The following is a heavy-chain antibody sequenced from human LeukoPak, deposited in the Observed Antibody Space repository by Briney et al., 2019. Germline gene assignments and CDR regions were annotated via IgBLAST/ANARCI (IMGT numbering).Heavy chain of an antibody. CDR1: GDSISSSSYY. J-gene: IGHJ4*02. CDR2: IFYTGNT. D-gene: IGHD6-6*01. V-gene: IGHV4-39*01. Sequence: SETLSLTCTVSGDSISSSSYYWTWIRQSPGKGLEWIGSIFYTGNTNYNPSLKSRLTISVDTSKNQFSLKLSSVTAADTAVYYCARSWQLGPYFDCWGQGSLVTVSS. CDR3: ARSWQLGPYFDC.